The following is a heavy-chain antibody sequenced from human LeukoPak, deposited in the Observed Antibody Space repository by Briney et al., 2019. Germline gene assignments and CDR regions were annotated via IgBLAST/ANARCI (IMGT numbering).Heavy chain of an antibody. D-gene: IGHD1-1*01. J-gene: IGHJ4*02. CDR3: AKGNWRYFDY. CDR2: ISGSGGST. CDR1: GFTFSTYV. Sequence: GGPLRLSCAASGFTFSTYVMSWVRQAPGKGLEWVSAISGSGGSTYYADSVKGRFTISRDNSKNTLYLQMYSLGADDTAVYYCAKGNWRYFDYWGQGTLVTVSS. V-gene: IGHV3-23*01.